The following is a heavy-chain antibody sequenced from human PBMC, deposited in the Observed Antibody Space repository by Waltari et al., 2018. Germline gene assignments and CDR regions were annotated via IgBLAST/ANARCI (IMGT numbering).Heavy chain of an antibody. V-gene: IGHV3-30-3*02. J-gene: IGHJ6*02. CDR3: AKDFLVVVAGVRGMDV. CDR1: GFTFSDSA. D-gene: IGHD2-15*01. Sequence: QVQLVGSGGGVVQPGRSLRLSCAASGFTFSDSAIHWVRQAPGRGLEWVAVISYDGGEKYYADSVRGRFTLSRDNSKNTLDLQMNSLRSEDTAVYYCAKDFLVVVAGVRGMDVWGQGTTVTVSS. CDR2: ISYDGGEK.